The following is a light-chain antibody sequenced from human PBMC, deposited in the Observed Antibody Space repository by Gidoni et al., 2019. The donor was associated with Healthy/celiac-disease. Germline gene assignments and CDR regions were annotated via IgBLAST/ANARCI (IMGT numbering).Light chain of an antibody. J-gene: IGKJ3*01. Sequence: DIVITQPPLSPFVTPGQPSSTYCKSSQSLLHSDGKTYVYWYLQKPGQSPQLLIYEVYSRFSGVPDGYRGSGSGTVFTLKISRVEAGDVGVYYCMQGMHLPFTFXPXTKVDIK. V-gene: IGKV2-29*02. CDR2: EVY. CDR1: QSLLHSDGKTY. CDR3: MQGMHLPFT.